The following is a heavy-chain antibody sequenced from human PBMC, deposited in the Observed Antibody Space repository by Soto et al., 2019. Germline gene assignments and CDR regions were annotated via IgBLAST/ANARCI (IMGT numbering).Heavy chain of an antibody. V-gene: IGHV1-69*05. D-gene: IGHD6-19*01. CDR2: IIPILGTV. CDR1: GGTFRTYA. Sequence: QVQLLQSGAEVKKPGSSVRVSCEASGGTFRTYAISWVRQAPGQGLEWMGEIIPILGTVNYAQKFQGRVTXTXDXXTTTGYRDLRSLRSEDTAVYYCAKGAVAGTPTSYYYYGMDVWGQGTTVTVSS. CDR3: AKGAVAGTPTSYYYYGMDV. J-gene: IGHJ6*02.